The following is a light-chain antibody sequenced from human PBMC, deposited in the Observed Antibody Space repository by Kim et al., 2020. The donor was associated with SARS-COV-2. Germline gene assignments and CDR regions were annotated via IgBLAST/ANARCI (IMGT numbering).Light chain of an antibody. Sequence: VPGDRGRSASITGERKNIGMKSVHWYQGKPGQAPVLVINRDRNRPPGIPGGFSGANTGNTATLSVSGAQDGDEADYYCQVWDGHTAFGGGTQLTVL. CDR2: RDR. CDR3: QVWDGHTA. J-gene: IGLJ2*01. CDR1: NIGMKS. V-gene: IGLV3-9*01.